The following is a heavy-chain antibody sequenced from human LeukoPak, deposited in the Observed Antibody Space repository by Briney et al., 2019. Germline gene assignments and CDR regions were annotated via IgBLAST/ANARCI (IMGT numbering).Heavy chain of an antibody. Sequence: GASVKVSCKASGGTFSCYAISWVRQAPGQGLEWMGGIIPIFGTANYAQKFQGRVTITADKSTSTAYMELSSLRSEDTAVYYCARQSRASYCSSTSCPPDYWGQGTLVTVSS. V-gene: IGHV1-69*06. CDR2: IIPIFGTA. CDR1: GGTFSCYA. CDR3: ARQSRASYCSSTSCPPDY. D-gene: IGHD2-2*01. J-gene: IGHJ4*02.